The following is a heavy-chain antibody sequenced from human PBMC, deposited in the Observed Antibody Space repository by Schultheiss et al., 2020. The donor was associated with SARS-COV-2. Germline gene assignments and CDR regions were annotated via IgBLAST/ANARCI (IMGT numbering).Heavy chain of an antibody. CDR2: ISWNSGSI. J-gene: IGHJ4*02. CDR1: GFTFSSYA. CDR3: AKSGPRIVVVTAIDY. V-gene: IGHV3-23*01. Sequence: GGSLRLSCAASGFTFSSYAMSWVRQAPGKGLEWVSGISWNSGSIGYADSVKGRFTISRDNSKNTLYLQMNSLRAEDTAVYYCAKSGPRIVVVTAIDYWGQGTLVTVSS. D-gene: IGHD2-21*02.